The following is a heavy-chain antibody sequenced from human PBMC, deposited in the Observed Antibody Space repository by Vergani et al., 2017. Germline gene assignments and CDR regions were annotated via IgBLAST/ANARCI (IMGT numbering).Heavy chain of an antibody. CDR2: IYAGDSDV. Sequence: ELQLVQSGAEVKKPGASLKISCQGSGYSITNYWIAWVRQRPGKGLEWMGIIYAGDSDVRYSPSFQGQVTMSVDKSLSTAYLQWSSLKASDTATYYCAKTHDFSSLYSSYNWFDPWGQGTQVTVSS. D-gene: IGHD3-3*01. J-gene: IGHJ5*02. V-gene: IGHV5-51*03. CDR3: AKTHDFSSLYSSYNWFDP. CDR1: GYSITNYW.